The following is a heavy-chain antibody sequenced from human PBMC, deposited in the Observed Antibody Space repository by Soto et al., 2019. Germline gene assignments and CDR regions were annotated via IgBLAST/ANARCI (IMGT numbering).Heavy chain of an antibody. D-gene: IGHD6-19*01. J-gene: IGHJ3*02. V-gene: IGHV3-30*18. CDR1: GFTFSSYG. Sequence: HPGGSLRLSCAASGFTFSSYGMHWVRQAPGKGLEWVAVISYDGSNKYYADSVKGRFTISRDNSKNTLYLQMNSLRAEDTAVYYCAKEGLQNGWHHAFDIWGQGTMVTVSS. CDR2: ISYDGSNK. CDR3: AKEGLQNGWHHAFDI.